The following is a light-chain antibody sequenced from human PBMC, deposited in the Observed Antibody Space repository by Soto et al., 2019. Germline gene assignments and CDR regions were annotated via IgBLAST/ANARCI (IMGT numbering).Light chain of an antibody. J-gene: IGKJ1*01. V-gene: IGKV3-15*01. CDR1: KRVSCN. CDR2: GAS. CDR3: QQYNNWPPWT. Sequence: EIVMTQSPATLSVSPGERATLPSRASKRVSCNLAWYQQKPGQAPRLLIYGASTRATGIPSRFSGSGSGTEFTLTISSLQSEDFAVYYCQQYNNWPPWTFGQGTKVEI.